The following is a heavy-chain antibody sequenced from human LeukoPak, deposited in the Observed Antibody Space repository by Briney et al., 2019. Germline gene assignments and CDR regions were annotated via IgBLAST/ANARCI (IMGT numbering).Heavy chain of an antibody. V-gene: IGHV3-30*18. Sequence: GRSLRLSCAASGFTFSSYGMHWVRQAPGKGLEWVAVISYDGSNKYYADSVKGRFTISRDNSKNTLYLQMNSLRAEDTAVYYCAKAVSVAGPELNWFDPWGQGTLVTVSS. CDR1: GFTFSSYG. J-gene: IGHJ5*02. D-gene: IGHD6-19*01. CDR2: ISYDGSNK. CDR3: AKAVSVAGPELNWFDP.